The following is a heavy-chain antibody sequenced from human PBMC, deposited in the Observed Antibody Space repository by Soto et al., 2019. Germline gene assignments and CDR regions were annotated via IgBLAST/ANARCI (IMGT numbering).Heavy chain of an antibody. D-gene: IGHD6-13*01. CDR2: ISAYNGNT. CDR1: GYTFTSYG. Sequence: ASVKVSCKASGYTFTSYGISWVRQAPGQGLEWMGWISAYNGNTNYAQKLQGRVTMTTDTSTSTAYMELRSLRSDDTAVYYCARDQPAAGKAFNYYGMDVWGQGTTVTVSS. CDR3: ARDQPAAGKAFNYYGMDV. V-gene: IGHV1-18*01. J-gene: IGHJ6*02.